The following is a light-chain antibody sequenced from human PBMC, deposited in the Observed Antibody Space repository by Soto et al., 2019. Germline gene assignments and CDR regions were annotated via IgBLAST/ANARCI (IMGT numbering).Light chain of an antibody. CDR3: HQYGSSPKT. J-gene: IGKJ1*01. V-gene: IGKV3-20*01. Sequence: EIVLTQSPGTLYLSPGERATLSCRAGQSVSSSYLAWYQQKPGQDPRLLIYGASSRATGIPDRFSGSGSGTDFTLTISRLEHDDFAVYYCHQYGSSPKTFGQGTKVEI. CDR2: GAS. CDR1: QSVSSSY.